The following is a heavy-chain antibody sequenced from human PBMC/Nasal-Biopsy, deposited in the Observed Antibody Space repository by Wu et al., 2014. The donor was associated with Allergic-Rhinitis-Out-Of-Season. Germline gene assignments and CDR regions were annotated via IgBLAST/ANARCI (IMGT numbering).Heavy chain of an antibody. Sequence: TLSLTCAVYGGSFTGYYWSWIRQPPGKGLEWIGNIYYSGSTHYNPSLKSRISISIDTSKNQFSLKLSSLTAADTAVYYCARELQDWGQGTPGHRLL. CDR1: GGSFTGYY. V-gene: IGHV4-34*09. CDR3: ARELQD. J-gene: IGHJ1*01. CDR2: IYYSGST.